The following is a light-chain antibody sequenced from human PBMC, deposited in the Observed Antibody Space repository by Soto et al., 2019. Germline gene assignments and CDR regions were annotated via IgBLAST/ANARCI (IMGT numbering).Light chain of an antibody. CDR3: LQYNDWPYT. J-gene: IGKJ2*01. CDR2: GKS. CDR1: QNVGIN. V-gene: IGKV3-15*01. Sequence: EIVVTQSPATLSVSPGDRATLSCRASQNVGINLAWYQQKPGQAPRLLIYGKSTRATGIPARFSGIGSGTEFTLAISSLQSEDVALYYCLQYNDWPYTFGQGTKLEIK.